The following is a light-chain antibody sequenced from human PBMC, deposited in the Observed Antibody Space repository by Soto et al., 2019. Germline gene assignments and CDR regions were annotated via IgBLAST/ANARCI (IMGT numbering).Light chain of an antibody. V-gene: IGKV3-20*01. CDR3: QHYGDPSWT. CDR1: QSVSSTL. Sequence: ELVLTQSPVALSLSSGERATLSCRASQSVSSTLLTWYQQKPGQAPRLLIYGVSSRATGIPDRFSGSGSGTDFTLTISRVEPEDFAVYFCQHYGDPSWTFGQGTKVDIK. J-gene: IGKJ1*01. CDR2: GVS.